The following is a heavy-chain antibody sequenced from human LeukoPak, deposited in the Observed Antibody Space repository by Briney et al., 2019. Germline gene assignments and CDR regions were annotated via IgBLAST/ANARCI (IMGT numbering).Heavy chain of an antibody. D-gene: IGHD2-15*01. CDR3: ARRSVVVAARGWFDP. J-gene: IGHJ5*02. V-gene: IGHV4-39*01. Sequence: SETLSLSCTVSGGSISSNTYHWGWIRQPPGKGLEWIGSIYYSGSTYYNPSLKSRVTISVDTSKNQLSLRLTSVTATDTAVYYCARRSVVVAARGWFDPWGQGTLVTVSS. CDR1: GGSISSNTYH. CDR2: IYYSGST.